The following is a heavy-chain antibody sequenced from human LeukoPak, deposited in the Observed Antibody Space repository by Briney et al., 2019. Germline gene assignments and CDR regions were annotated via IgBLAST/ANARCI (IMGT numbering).Heavy chain of an antibody. CDR1: GGSFSGYY. J-gene: IGHJ5*02. CDR2: INHSGST. CDR3: ARHSGGLLWFGESKPFDP. V-gene: IGHV4-34*01. Sequence: PSETLSLTCAVYGGSFSGYYWSWIRQPPGKGLEWIGEINHSGSTNYNPSLKSRVTISVDTSKNQFSLKLSSVTAADTAVYYCARHSGGLLWFGESKPFDPWGQGTLVTVSS. D-gene: IGHD3-10*01.